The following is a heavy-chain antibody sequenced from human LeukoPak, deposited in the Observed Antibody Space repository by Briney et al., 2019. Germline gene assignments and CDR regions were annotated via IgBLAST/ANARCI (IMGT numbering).Heavy chain of an antibody. CDR2: INHSGST. V-gene: IGHV4-34*01. Sequence: SETLSLTCAVYGGSFSGYYWSWIRQPPGKGLEWIGEINHSGSTNYNPSLKSRVTISVDTSKNQFSLKLSSVTAADTAVYYCATRYYDILTGYRTYFGYWGQGTLVTVSS. D-gene: IGHD3-9*01. CDR3: ATRYYDILTGYRTYFGY. J-gene: IGHJ4*02. CDR1: GGSFSGYY.